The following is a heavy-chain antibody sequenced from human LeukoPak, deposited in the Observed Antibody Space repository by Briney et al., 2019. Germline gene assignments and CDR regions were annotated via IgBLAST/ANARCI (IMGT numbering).Heavy chain of an antibody. D-gene: IGHD3-9*01. Sequence: ASVKVSCKASGYTFTSYYMHWVRQAPGQGLEWMGIINPSGGSTSYAQKFQGRVTMTRDTSTSTVYMELSSLRSEDTAVYYCARASDYYDILTGYSHSDAFDIWGQGTVVTVSS. V-gene: IGHV1-46*01. CDR2: INPSGGST. CDR3: ARASDYYDILTGYSHSDAFDI. CDR1: GYTFTSYY. J-gene: IGHJ3*02.